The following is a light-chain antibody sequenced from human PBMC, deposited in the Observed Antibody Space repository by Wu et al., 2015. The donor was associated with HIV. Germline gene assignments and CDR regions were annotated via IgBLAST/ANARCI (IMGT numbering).Light chain of an antibody. Sequence: AIRMTQSPSSLSASTGDRVTITCRASQGISSYLAWYQQKPGKAPKLLIYAASTLQSGVPSRFSGSGSGTDFTLTISCLQSEDFATYYCQQYYNYPPTFGQGTKLEIK. J-gene: IGKJ2*01. V-gene: IGKV1-8*01. CDR2: AAS. CDR3: QQYYNYPPT. CDR1: QGISSY.